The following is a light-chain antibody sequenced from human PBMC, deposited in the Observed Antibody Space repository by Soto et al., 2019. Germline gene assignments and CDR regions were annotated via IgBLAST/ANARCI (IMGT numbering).Light chain of an antibody. CDR3: CSYVGITTYV. Sequence: QSALTQPRSASGSPGQSITISCTGTSSDVGGYNYVSWYQQHPAKAPKLIIFDVSKRPSGVPNRFSGSKSGNTASLTISGLRAEEEADSYCCSYVGITTYVFVNGKKVTV. CDR1: SSDVGGYNY. V-gene: IGLV2-11*01. CDR2: DVS. J-gene: IGLJ1*01.